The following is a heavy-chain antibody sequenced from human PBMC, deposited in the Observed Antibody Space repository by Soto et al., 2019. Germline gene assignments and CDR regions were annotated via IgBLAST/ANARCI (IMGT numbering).Heavy chain of an antibody. D-gene: IGHD3-3*01. Sequence: HAGSLRIGCAACGFSFWSYSMNGVRQDPGKGLEWVSSISSSSSYIYYADSVKGRFTISRDNAKNSLYLQMNSLRAEDTAVYYCARGVADHYYYYGMDVWGHGTTVTVPS. J-gene: IGHJ6*02. V-gene: IGHV3-21*01. CDR1: GFSFWSYS. CDR3: ARGVADHYYYYGMDV. CDR2: ISSSSSYI.